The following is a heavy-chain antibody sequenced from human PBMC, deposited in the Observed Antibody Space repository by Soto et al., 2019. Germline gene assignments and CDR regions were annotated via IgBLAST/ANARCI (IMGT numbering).Heavy chain of an antibody. J-gene: IGHJ4*02. CDR2: ISYDGSNK. V-gene: IGHV3-30*18. Sequence: GGSLRLSCGVSGFTFSSYGMHWVRQAPGKGLEWVAVISYDGSNKYYADSVKGRFTISRDNSKNTLYLQMNSLRAEDTAVYYCAKPSFYDSSGYYSYWGQGTLVTVSS. CDR3: AKPSFYDSSGYYSY. D-gene: IGHD3-22*01. CDR1: GFTFSSYG.